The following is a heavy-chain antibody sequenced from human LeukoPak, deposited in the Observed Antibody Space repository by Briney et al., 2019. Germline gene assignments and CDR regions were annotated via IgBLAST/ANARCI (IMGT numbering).Heavy chain of an antibody. D-gene: IGHD5-18*01. Sequence: GGSLRLSCAASGFTFSDYYMSWIRQAPGKGPEWVSYISSSGSTIYYADSVKGRFTISRDNAKNSLYLQMNSLRAEDTAVYYCARDRGMYSYGYYYYYYMDVWGKGTTVTVSS. CDR1: GFTFSDYY. V-gene: IGHV3-11*01. CDR2: ISSSGSTI. J-gene: IGHJ6*03. CDR3: ARDRGMYSYGYYYYYYMDV.